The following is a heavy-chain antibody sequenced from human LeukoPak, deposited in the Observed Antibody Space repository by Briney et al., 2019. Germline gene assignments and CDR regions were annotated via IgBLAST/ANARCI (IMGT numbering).Heavy chain of an antibody. CDR1: GFTFDNYA. CDR3: AELGITMIGGV. Sequence: GGSLRLSCSASGFTFDNYAMHWVRQAPMKGLEWVASINWRSDEIGYADSVKGRFTISRDNAKNSLYLQMNSLRAEDTAVYYCAELGITMIGGVWGKGTTVTISS. D-gene: IGHD3-10*02. J-gene: IGHJ6*04. V-gene: IGHV3-9*01. CDR2: INWRSDEI.